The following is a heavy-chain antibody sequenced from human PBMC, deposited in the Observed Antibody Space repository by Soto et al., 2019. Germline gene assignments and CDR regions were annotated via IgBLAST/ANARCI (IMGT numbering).Heavy chain of an antibody. CDR1: EYTFTSYA. J-gene: IGHJ4*02. D-gene: IGHD3-16*01. V-gene: IGHV1-3*05. CDR3: ASGGPPIAY. Sequence: QVQLVQSGAEEKKPGASLKVSCKASEYTFTSYAMAWVPQAPGQRLEGMGWINAGIGNRKYSQKFQGRANSTRDTSASTAYMELRSLRSEDTAEYYGASGGPPIAYWGQGTLVTVSS. CDR2: INAGIGNR.